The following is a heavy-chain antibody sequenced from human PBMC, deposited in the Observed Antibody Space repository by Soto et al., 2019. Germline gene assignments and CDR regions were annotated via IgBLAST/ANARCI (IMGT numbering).Heavy chain of an antibody. CDR1: GYIFTNYD. V-gene: IGHV1-18*01. CDR3: ARFGSAPYYYYGVDV. D-gene: IGHD3-10*01. CDR2: VSGYTGNT. J-gene: IGHJ6*02. Sequence: QVQLVQSETEVKKPGASVKVSCKASGYIFTNYDITWVRQAPGQGLEWMGWVSGYTGNTKYAQKFQDRVTMTTDTSTSTVDMELRSLRSDDTAVYYCARFGSAPYYYYGVDVWGQGTTVFVSS.